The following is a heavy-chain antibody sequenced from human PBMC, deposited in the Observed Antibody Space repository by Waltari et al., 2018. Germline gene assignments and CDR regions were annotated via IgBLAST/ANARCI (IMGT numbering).Heavy chain of an antibody. CDR3: ARGWVGSGSYSFDY. CDR2: ISAYNGNT. D-gene: IGHD1-26*01. V-gene: IGHV1-18*04. CDR1: SYG. Sequence: SYGISWVRQAPGQGLEWMGWISAYNGNTNYAQKLQGRVTMTTDTSTSTAYMELRSLRSDDTAVYYCARGWVGSGSYSFDYWGQGTLVTVSS. J-gene: IGHJ4*02.